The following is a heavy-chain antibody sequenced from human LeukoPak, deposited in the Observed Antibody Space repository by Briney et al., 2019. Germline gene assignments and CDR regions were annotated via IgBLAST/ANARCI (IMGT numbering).Heavy chain of an antibody. CDR2: IYHSGST. J-gene: IGHJ3*02. Sequence: PSETLSLTCTVSGYSISSGYYWGWIRQPPGKGLEWIGSIYHSGSTYYNPSLKSRVTISVDTSKNQFSLKLSSVTAADTAVYYCARPLNDYGDQGRRDAFDIWGQGTMVTVSS. CDR3: ARPLNDYGDQGRRDAFDI. CDR1: GYSISSGYY. D-gene: IGHD4-17*01. V-gene: IGHV4-38-2*02.